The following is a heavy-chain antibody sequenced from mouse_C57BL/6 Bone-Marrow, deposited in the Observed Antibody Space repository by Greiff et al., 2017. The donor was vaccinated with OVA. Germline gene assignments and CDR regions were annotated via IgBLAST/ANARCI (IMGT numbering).Heavy chain of an antibody. CDR1: GYTFTEYT. CDR2: FYPGSGSI. D-gene: IGHD2-4*01. CDR3: ARHGYYYDYALGYWYFDV. V-gene: IGHV1-62-2*01. Sequence: VQLQQSGAELVKPGASVKLSCKASGYTFTEYTIHWVKQRSGQGLEWIGWFYPGSGSIKYNEKFKEKATLTADKSSSTVYMELSRLTSEDSAVYFCARHGYYYDYALGYWYFDVWGTGTTVTVSS. J-gene: IGHJ1*03.